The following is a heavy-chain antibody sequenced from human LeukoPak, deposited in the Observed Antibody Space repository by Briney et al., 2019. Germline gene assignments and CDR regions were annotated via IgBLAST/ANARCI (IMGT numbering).Heavy chain of an antibody. CDR2: ISAYNGNT. D-gene: IGHD1-26*01. V-gene: IGHV1-18*04. Sequence: ASVKVSCKASVYTFTNYYIHWVRQAPGQGLEWMGWISAYNGNTNYAQKLQGRVTMTTDTSTSTAYMELRSLRSDDTAVYYCARDGVSGSYRGDAFDIWGQGTMVTVSS. J-gene: IGHJ3*02. CDR3: ARDGVSGSYRGDAFDI. CDR1: VYTFTNYY.